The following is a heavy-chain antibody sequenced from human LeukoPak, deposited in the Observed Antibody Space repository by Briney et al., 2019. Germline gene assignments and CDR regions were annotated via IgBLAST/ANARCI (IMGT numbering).Heavy chain of an antibody. J-gene: IGHJ5*02. CDR3: ARDYDFGGTNWFDP. CDR2: IYSGGST. D-gene: IGHD3-3*01. Sequence: GGSLRLSCAASGFTVSSNYMSWVRQAPGKGLEWVSVIYSGGSTYYADSVKGRFTISRDNAKNSLYLQMNSLRAEDTAVYYCARDYDFGGTNWFDPWGQGTLVTVSS. V-gene: IGHV3-66*01. CDR1: GFTVSSNY.